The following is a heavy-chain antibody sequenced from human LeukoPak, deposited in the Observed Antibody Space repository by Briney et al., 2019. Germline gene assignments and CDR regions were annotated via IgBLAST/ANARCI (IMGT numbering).Heavy chain of an antibody. CDR3: ASFSDVDWSGYYRGREPGYYMDV. Sequence: SVKVSCKASGGTFSSYAISWVRQAPGQGLEWMGGIIPIFGTANYAQKFQGRVTINTEESKSRAYMELSRLRSEDTAGYYCASFSDVDWSGYYRGREPGYYMDVWGKGTTVTVSS. J-gene: IGHJ6*03. V-gene: IGHV1-69*05. D-gene: IGHD3-3*01. CDR1: GGTFSSYA. CDR2: IIPIFGTA.